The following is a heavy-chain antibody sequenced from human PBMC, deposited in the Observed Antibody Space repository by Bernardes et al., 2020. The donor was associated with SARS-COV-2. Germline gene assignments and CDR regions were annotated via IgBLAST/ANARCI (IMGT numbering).Heavy chain of an antibody. J-gene: IGHJ6*02. V-gene: IGHV4-34*01. D-gene: IGHD6-19*01. CDR1: GGSFSGYY. CDR2: INHSGST. Sequence: SETLSLTCAVYGGSFSGYYWSWIRQPPGKGLEWIGEINHSGSTNYNPSLKSRVTISVDTSKNQFSLKLSSVTAADTAVYYCARDMQYSSGWSRSFGYYYYGMDVWGQGTTVTVSS. CDR3: ARDMQYSSGWSRSFGYYYYGMDV.